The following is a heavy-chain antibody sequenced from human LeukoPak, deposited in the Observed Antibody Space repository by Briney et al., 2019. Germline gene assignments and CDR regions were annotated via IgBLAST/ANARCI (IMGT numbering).Heavy chain of an antibody. Sequence: GESLKISCAASGFTFSDYNMNWVRQAPGKGLEWVSYISSTGSGMHYTDSVRGRFTISRDNAKSSLYLQMNSLRDEDTAVYYCARGVSRYISGWHFDYWGQGTLVTVSS. J-gene: IGHJ4*02. V-gene: IGHV3-48*02. CDR3: ARGVSRYISGWHFDY. CDR2: ISSTGSGM. D-gene: IGHD6-19*01. CDR1: GFTFSDYN.